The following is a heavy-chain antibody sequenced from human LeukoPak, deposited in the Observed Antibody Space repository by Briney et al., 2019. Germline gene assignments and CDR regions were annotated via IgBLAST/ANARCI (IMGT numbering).Heavy chain of an antibody. CDR3: ARLDSGDHGNIPH. D-gene: IGHD1-26*01. CDR1: GGSLSPYY. J-gene: IGHJ1*01. V-gene: IGHV4-59*08. CDR2: IYHTGTT. Sequence: SVTLSLTCTVSGGSLSPYYWTWIRQPPRKGLEWIGYIYHTGTTRYNPSLNSRVTISVETSKSQFSLRLNSVTAADTAIYYCARLDSGDHGNIPHWGQGTLVTVSS.